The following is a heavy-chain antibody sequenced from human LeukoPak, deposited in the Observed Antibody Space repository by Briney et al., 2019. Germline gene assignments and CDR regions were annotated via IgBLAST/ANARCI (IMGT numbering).Heavy chain of an antibody. CDR1: GFTVSSNY. D-gene: IGHD1-26*01. Sequence: GGSLRLSCAASGFTVSSNYMSWVRQAPGKGLEWVSVIYSGGSTYYADSVKGRFTISRDNSKNTLYLQMNSLKTEDAAVYYCTRQSGSYYVPWFDPWGQGTLVTVSS. V-gene: IGHV3-66*04. J-gene: IGHJ5*02. CDR3: TRQSGSYYVPWFDP. CDR2: IYSGGST.